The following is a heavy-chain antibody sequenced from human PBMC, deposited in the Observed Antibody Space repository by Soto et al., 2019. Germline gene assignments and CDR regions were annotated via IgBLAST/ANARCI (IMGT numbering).Heavy chain of an antibody. CDR1: GFSVTNSY. D-gene: IGHD5-18*01. CDR3: ARDWSKFSYNYPYYYAMDA. V-gene: IGHV3-53*01. J-gene: IGHJ6*02. CDR2: LYSSGTT. Sequence: SLRLSCTVSGFSVTNSYINWVRQAPGKGLEWVSILYSSGTTYYADSVRGRFTVSRDDSKNTLFLHMNSLRADDTAVYYCARDWSKFSYNYPYYYAMDAWGQGTTVTVS.